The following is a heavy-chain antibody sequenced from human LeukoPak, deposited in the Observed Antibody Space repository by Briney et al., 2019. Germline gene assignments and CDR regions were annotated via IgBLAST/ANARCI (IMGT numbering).Heavy chain of an antibody. V-gene: IGHV3-30*18. CDR3: AKEVRITMVRGVIPVFDY. CDR2: ISYDGSNK. J-gene: IGHJ4*02. D-gene: IGHD3-10*01. CDR1: GFTFSSYG. Sequence: PGGSLRLSCAASGFTFSSYGMHCVRQAPGKGLEWVAVISYDGSNKYYADSVKGRFTISRDNSKNTLYLQMNSLRAEDTAVYYCAKEVRITMVRGVIPVFDYWGQGTLVTVSS.